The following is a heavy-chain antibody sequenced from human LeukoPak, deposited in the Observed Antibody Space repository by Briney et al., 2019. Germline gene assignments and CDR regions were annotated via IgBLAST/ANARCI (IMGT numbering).Heavy chain of an antibody. CDR2: LYPGDSDT. CDR1: GYSFFSNYW. J-gene: IGHJ4*02. Sequence: GESLKISCKAYGYSFFSNYWIAWVRQMPGKGLEWMGILYPGDSDTKYSPSFQGHVIFSADKSISTAYLEWSSLKASDTAMYYCASQGASGPLDYWGQGTVVTVSS. CDR3: ASQGASGPLDY. V-gene: IGHV5-51*01.